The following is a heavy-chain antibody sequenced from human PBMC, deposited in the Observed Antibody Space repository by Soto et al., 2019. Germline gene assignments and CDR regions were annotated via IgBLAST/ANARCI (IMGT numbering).Heavy chain of an antibody. V-gene: IGHV2-5*02. J-gene: IGHJ4*02. CDR2: IYWDDDK. Sequence: QITLNESGPTVVRPTETLTLTCRFSGFSLTTSGVGVGWIRQSPGKAPEWLALIYWDDDKRYSASPTSRLTIPKATSKNQVVLTVSDLDPTDTATYYCAHRVLRTVFGLVTTTAIYFDFWGQGTPVAVSS. CDR3: AHRVLRTVFGLVTTTAIYFDF. D-gene: IGHD3-3*01. CDR1: GFSLTTSGVG.